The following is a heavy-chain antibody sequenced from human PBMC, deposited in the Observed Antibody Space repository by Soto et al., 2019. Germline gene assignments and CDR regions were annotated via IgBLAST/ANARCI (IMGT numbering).Heavy chain of an antibody. V-gene: IGHV3-30*18. Sequence: GGSLRLSCAASGFSFSNYGMHWVRQAPGKGLEWVAVISYDGSHKYYADSVKGRFTISRDNSKNTLYLQMNSLRAEDTAVYYCAKDPSYCPNGVCYFFDYWGQGTLVTVSS. CDR2: ISYDGSHK. CDR1: GFSFSNYG. CDR3: AKDPSYCPNGVCYFFDY. D-gene: IGHD2-8*01. J-gene: IGHJ4*02.